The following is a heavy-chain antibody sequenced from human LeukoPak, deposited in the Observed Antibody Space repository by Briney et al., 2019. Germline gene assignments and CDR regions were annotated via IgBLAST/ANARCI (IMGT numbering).Heavy chain of an antibody. CDR3: AREGLPMVPPSRMDV. Sequence: GGSLRHSCAATGFIFTDYGMHWVRQAPGKGLEWLTFIRYDGSDKYYADSVKGRFTISRDNSKNTLYLQMGSLRAEDMAVYYCAREGLPMVPPSRMDVWGKGTTGTVSS. CDR2: IRYDGSDK. CDR1: GFIFTDYG. J-gene: IGHJ6*04. V-gene: IGHV3-30*02. D-gene: IGHD4/OR15-4a*01.